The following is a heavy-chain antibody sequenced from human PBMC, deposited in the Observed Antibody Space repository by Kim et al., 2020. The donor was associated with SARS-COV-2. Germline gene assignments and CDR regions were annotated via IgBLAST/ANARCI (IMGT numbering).Heavy chain of an antibody. Sequence: GGSLRLSCAASGFTFSSYAMSWVRQAPGKGLEWVSAISGSGGSTYYADSVKGRFTISRDNSKNTLYLQMNSLRAEDTAVYYCAKVPIAAADNYYYYGMDVWGQGTTVTVSS. CDR1: GFTFSSYA. CDR2: ISGSGGST. V-gene: IGHV3-23*01. J-gene: IGHJ6*02. D-gene: IGHD6-13*01. CDR3: AKVPIAAADNYYYYGMDV.